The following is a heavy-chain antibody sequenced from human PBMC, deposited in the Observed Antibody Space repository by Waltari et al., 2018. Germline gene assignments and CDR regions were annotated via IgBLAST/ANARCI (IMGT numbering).Heavy chain of an antibody. V-gene: IGHV3-74*01. CDR1: GFTFRSSW. Sequence: EVQLVESGGGLIQPGGSLRLSCAASGFTFRSSWMHWVRQAPGKGLVWVARINSDGSSTSNADSVKGRFTISRDNAKNTLYLQMNSLRAEDTAMYYCASGNSHAFDIWGQGTMVTVSS. D-gene: IGHD1-7*01. J-gene: IGHJ3*02. CDR2: INSDGSST. CDR3: ASGNSHAFDI.